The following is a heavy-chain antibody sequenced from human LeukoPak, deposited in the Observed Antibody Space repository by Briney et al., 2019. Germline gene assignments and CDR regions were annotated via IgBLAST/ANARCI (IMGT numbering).Heavy chain of an antibody. D-gene: IGHD3-22*01. CDR3: ARSPDSISCYIQY. Sequence: GRSLRLSCAASGFTFSTFAMQWVRQAPGKGLEWVAFIWYDGSNEYYADSVKGRFTISRDNSKSTLYLQMNSLRAEDTAVYYCARSPDSISCYIQYWGQGTLVTVSS. J-gene: IGHJ4*02. V-gene: IGHV3-33*01. CDR2: IWYDGSNE. CDR1: GFTFSTFA.